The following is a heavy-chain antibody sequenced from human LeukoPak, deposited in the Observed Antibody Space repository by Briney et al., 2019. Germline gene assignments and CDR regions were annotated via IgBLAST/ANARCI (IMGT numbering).Heavy chain of an antibody. J-gene: IGHJ6*03. CDR1: GGSISSYY. CDR2: IYYSGST. Sequence: SETLSLTCTVSGGSISSYYWSWIRQPPGKGLEWIGYIYYSGSTNYNPSLKSRVNISVDTSKTQFSLKLSSVTAADTAVYYCARDLSSYYYYYMDVWGKGATVTVSS. CDR3: ARDLSSYYYYYMDV. D-gene: IGHD3-3*02. V-gene: IGHV4-59*01.